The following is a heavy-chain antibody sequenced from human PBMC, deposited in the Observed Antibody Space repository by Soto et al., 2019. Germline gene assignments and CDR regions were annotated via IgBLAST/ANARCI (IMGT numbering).Heavy chain of an antibody. CDR2: IYYSGST. V-gene: IGHV4-61*01. Sequence: QVQLQESGPGLVKPSETLSLTCTVSGGSVSSGSYYWSWIRQPPGKGLEWIGYIYYSGSTNYNPSLKSRVTISVDTSKNQFSLKLSSVTAADTAVYYCARVGWEDDSSGSFEYWGQGTLVTVSS. D-gene: IGHD3-22*01. CDR3: ARVGWEDDSSGSFEY. J-gene: IGHJ4*02. CDR1: GGSVSSGSYY.